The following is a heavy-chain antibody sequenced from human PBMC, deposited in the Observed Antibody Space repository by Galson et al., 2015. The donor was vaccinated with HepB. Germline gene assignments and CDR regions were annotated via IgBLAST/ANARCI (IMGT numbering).Heavy chain of an antibody. CDR1: GGTFSSYA. J-gene: IGHJ4*02. V-gene: IGHV1-69*13. CDR2: IIPIFGTA. D-gene: IGHD6-6*01. CDR3: ARVESPIAARPRPLDY. Sequence: SVKVSCKASGGTFSSYAISWVRQAPGQGLEWMGGIIPIFGTANYAQKFQGRVTITADESTSTAYMELSSLRSEDTAVYYCARVESPIAARPRPLDYWGQGTLVTVSS.